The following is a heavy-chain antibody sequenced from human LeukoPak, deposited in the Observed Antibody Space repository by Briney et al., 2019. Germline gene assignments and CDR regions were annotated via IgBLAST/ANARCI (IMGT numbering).Heavy chain of an antibody. D-gene: IGHD5-24*01. V-gene: IGHV3-21*01. CDR3: ARGGDGYNSPFDY. CDR2: ISSSSSYI. CDR1: GFTFSSYT. Sequence: GGSLRLSCAVSGFTFSSYTMTWVRQAPGKGLEWVSSISSSSSYIYYGDSVKGRLTISRDNATNSLYLQMNSLRVEDTAVYYCARGGDGYNSPFDYWGQGTPVTVSS. J-gene: IGHJ4*02.